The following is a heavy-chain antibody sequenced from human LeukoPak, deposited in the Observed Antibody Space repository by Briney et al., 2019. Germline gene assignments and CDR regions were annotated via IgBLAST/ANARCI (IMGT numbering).Heavy chain of an antibody. V-gene: IGHV4-59*08. Sequence: PSETLSLTCTVSGGSISSYYWSWIRQPPGKGLEWIGYIYYSGSTNYNPSLKSRVTISVDTSKNQFSLKLSSVTAADTAVYYCARWWRSSSWYPLFDYWGQGTLVTVSS. CDR1: GGSISSYY. CDR3: ARWWRSSSWYPLFDY. CDR2: IYYSGST. D-gene: IGHD6-13*01. J-gene: IGHJ4*02.